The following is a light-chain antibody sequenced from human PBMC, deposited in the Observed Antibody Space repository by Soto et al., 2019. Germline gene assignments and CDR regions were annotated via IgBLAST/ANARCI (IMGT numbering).Light chain of an antibody. J-gene: IGKJ1*01. CDR1: QTVGVW. CDR2: KXS. CDR3: QQYKRDSGT. Sequence: IHMTQSPSTLSGSSGDRVTIPXRASQTVGVWFAWYQQEPGXAPKXXXDKXSTLKSGGPSRLSGSGSATEFTLTISSLQPDDFANYYCQQYKRDSGTFGQGTKVDIK. V-gene: IGKV1-5*03.